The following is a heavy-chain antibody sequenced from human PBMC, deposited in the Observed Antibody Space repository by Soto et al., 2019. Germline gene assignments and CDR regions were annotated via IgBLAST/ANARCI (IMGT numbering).Heavy chain of an antibody. CDR3: ARLSYGGNSWSYYYYYGMDV. J-gene: IGHJ6*02. CDR1: GGSISSSSYY. V-gene: IGHV4-39*01. D-gene: IGHD4-17*01. Sequence: SETLSLTCTVSGGSISSSSYYWGWIRQPPGKGLEWIGSIYYSGSTYYNPSLKSRVTISVDTSKNQFSLKLSSVTAADTAVYYSARLSYGGNSWSYYYYYGMDVWGQGTTVTVS. CDR2: IYYSGST.